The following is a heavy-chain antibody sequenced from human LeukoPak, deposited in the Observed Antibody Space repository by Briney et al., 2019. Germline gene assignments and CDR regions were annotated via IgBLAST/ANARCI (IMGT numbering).Heavy chain of an antibody. J-gene: IGHJ4*02. V-gene: IGHV4-59*12. D-gene: IGHD2-15*01. CDR2: IYYTGT. CDR3: ARDSPPAYCSGGSCYFDY. Sequence: SETLSLTCTVSGGSISSYYWSWLRQSPGKGLEWIGYIYYTGTSYNPSLKSRVTISADTSKNEFSLKLSSVTAADTAVYYCARDSPPAYCSGGSCYFDYWGQGTLVTVSS. CDR1: GGSISSYY.